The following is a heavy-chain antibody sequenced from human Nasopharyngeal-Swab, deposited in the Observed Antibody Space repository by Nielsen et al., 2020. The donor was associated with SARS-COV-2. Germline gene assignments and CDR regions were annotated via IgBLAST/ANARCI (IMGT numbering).Heavy chain of an antibody. V-gene: IGHV3-9*01. Sequence: GGSLRLSCTASGFTFDDYAMHWVRQAPGKGLEWVSGISWNSGSIGYGESVKGRFTISRDNAKSSLYLQMNAVRAEDTALYYCLRIGLYGMDVWGQGTTVTVSS. J-gene: IGHJ6*02. CDR2: ISWNSGSI. CDR3: LRIGLYGMDV. D-gene: IGHD2/OR15-2a*01. CDR1: GFTFDDYA.